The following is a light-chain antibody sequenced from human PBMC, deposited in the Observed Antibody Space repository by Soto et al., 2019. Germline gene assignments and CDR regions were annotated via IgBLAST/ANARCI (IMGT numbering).Light chain of an antibody. J-gene: IGKJ1*01. Sequence: AIRMTQSPSSFSASTGDRVTITCRASHGISSYVAWYQQKPGKAPKLLIYAASTLQSGVPSRFSGSGSGTDFTLTISCLQSEDFATYYCQQYYSYPRTFGQGTKVEIK. CDR3: QQYYSYPRT. V-gene: IGKV1-8*01. CDR1: HGISSY. CDR2: AAS.